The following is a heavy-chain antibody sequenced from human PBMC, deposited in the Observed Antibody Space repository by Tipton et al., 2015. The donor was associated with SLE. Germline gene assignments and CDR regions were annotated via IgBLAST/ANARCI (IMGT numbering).Heavy chain of an antibody. D-gene: IGHD3-3*01. V-gene: IGHV4-39*07. J-gene: IGHJ4*02. CDR2: IYYSGST. CDR1: GGSISSSSYY. CDR3: ARALGPTIFGVGY. Sequence: TLSLTCTVSGGSISSSSYYWGWLRQPPGKGLEWIGSIYYSGSTNYNPSLKSRVTISVDTSKNQFSLKLSSVTAADTAVYYCARALGPTIFGVGYWGQGTLVTVSS.